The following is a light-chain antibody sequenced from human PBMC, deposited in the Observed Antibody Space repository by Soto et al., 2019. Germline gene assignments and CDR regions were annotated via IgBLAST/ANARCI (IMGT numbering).Light chain of an antibody. J-gene: IGKJ5*01. CDR3: MQGTHWPPIT. CDR2: KVS. CDR1: LSLVYSDGSTY. V-gene: IGKV2-30*01. Sequence: DVVLTQSPLSLPVTLGQSASISCRSSLSLVYSDGSTYLHWFQQRPGQSPRRLIYKVSNRDSGVPDRFSGSGSGTDFTLEISRVEAEDVGVYYCMQGTHWPPITFGQGTRLEIK.